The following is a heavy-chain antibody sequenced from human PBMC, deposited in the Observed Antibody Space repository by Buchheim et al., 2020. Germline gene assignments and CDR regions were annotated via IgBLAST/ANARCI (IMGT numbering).Heavy chain of an antibody. J-gene: IGHJ4*02. D-gene: IGHD2/OR15-2a*01. CDR1: GFTLSDYY. Sequence: EVQLVESGGGLVQPGRSLRLSCAVSGFTLSDYYIDWVRQAPGKGLEWVARTRDKARGHTTEFAASVKGRFTVSRDHSQNSVYLQMNGLKAEDTAVYYCVRSTFGYGNFDYWGQGIL. CDR2: TRDKARGHTT. V-gene: IGHV3-72*01. CDR3: VRSTFGYGNFDY.